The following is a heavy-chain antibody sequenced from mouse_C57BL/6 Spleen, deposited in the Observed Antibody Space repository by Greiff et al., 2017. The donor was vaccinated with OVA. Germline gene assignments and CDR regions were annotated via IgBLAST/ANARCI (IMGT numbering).Heavy chain of an antibody. CDR3: ARWGDGYYRWYFDV. V-gene: IGHV1-55*01. J-gene: IGHJ1*03. D-gene: IGHD2-3*01. CDR2: IYPGSGST. CDR1: GYTFTSYW. Sequence: QVQLQQPGAELVKPGASVKMSCKASGYTFTSYWITWVKQRPGQGLEWIGDIYPGSGSTNYNEKFKSKATLTVDTSSSTAYMQLSSLTSEDSAVYYCARWGDGYYRWYFDVWGTGTTVTVSS.